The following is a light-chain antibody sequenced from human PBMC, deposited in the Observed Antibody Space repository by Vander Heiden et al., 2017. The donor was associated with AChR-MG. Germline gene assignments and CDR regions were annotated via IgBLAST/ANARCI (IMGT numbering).Light chain of an antibody. CDR2: DVA. Sequence: SVLTQPSSAAGSPGQSGTLSCHGHSSDVGAYNYVSWDQHHPDKAPKLIVSDVANRPSGVPDRFSGSKSGNTASLTISGLQAEDDADYHGYSYAGSYTWVFGGGTKLTVL. V-gene: IGLV2-11*02. J-gene: IGLJ3*02. CDR3: YSYAGSYTWV. CDR1: SSDVGAYNY.